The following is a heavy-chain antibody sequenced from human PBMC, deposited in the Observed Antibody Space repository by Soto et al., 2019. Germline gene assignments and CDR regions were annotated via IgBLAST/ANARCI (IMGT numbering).Heavy chain of an antibody. J-gene: IGHJ5*02. CDR2: INSDGSTT. CDR3: TSIVSVP. V-gene: IGHV3-74*01. D-gene: IGHD2-15*01. CDR1: GFTFSTYW. Sequence: PGGSLRLSCAASGFTFSTYWMHWVRQAPGKGLVWVSRINSDGSTTNYADSVKGRFTISRDNAKNTLYLQMNSLKTEDTAVYYCTSIVSVPWGQGTLVTVSS.